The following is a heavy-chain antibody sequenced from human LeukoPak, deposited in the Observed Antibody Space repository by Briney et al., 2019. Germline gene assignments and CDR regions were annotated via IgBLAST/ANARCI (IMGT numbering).Heavy chain of an antibody. J-gene: IGHJ6*03. CDR3: ARGYPVTIFGVVIKRYYYYMDV. CDR1: GGSFSGYY. Sequence: PSETLSLTCAVYGGSFSGYYWSWIRQPQGKGLEWIGEINHSGSTNYNPSLKSRVTISVDTSKNQFSLKLSSVTAADTAVYYCARGYPVTIFGVVIKRYYYYMDVWGKGTTVTVSS. D-gene: IGHD3-3*01. CDR2: INHSGST. V-gene: IGHV4-34*01.